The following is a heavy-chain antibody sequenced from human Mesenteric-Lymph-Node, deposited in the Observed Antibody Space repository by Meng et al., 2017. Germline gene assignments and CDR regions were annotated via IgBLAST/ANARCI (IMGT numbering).Heavy chain of an antibody. J-gene: IGHJ3*02. CDR3: AREVNRAADSDGFDI. Sequence: LRLSCTVSGGSIRSDNYFWSWIRQVPGKGLEWIAYIHHSGRAFYNPSLKSRVTISVDTSKNQFSLSLISVTAADTAVYFCAREVNRAADSDGFDIWGLGTMVTVSS. V-gene: IGHV4-31*03. CDR1: GGSIRSDNYF. D-gene: IGHD6-25*01. CDR2: IHHSGRA.